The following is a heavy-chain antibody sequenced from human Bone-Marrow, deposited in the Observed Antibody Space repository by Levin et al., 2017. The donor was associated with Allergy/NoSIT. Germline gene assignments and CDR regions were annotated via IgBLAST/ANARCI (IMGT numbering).Heavy chain of an antibody. Sequence: GESLKISCKASGYAFTNHYMHWVRQAPGQGLEWMGIIKPSGTSANYAQKFQGRVTMTRDTSTSIVYMELSSLRSEDTAVYYCATGEEYGSFDIWGQGTMVTVSS. V-gene: IGHV1-46*01. CDR3: ATGEEYGSFDI. CDR2: IKPSGTSA. J-gene: IGHJ3*02. CDR1: GYAFTNHY. D-gene: IGHD3-10*01.